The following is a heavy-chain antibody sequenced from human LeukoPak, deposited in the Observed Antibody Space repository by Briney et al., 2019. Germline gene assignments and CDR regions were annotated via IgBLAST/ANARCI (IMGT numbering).Heavy chain of an antibody. CDR1: GLTFSSDG. D-gene: IGHD4-17*01. V-gene: IGHV3-30*03. J-gene: IGHJ4*02. CDR3: ATEIDYGDYVHNFDY. CDR2: ISYDGSIK. Sequence: GGSLRLSCAASGLTFSSDGMHWVRQAPGQGLEWVAVISYDGSIKYYADSLKGRFTISRDNSKNTLSLQMNSLRAEDTAVYYCATEIDYGDYVHNFDYWGQGTLVTVSS.